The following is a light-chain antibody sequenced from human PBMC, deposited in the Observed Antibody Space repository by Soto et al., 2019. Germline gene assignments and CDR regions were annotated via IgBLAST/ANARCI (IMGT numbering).Light chain of an antibody. J-gene: IGKJ5*01. V-gene: IGKV3-20*01. CDR1: QSVGSY. CDR3: QQYGSSPPIT. Sequence: ESVLIECRPTMELSSWALGHLXFKTSQSVGSYLAWYQHKPGQAPRLLIYGASSRATGIPDRFSGSGSGTDFTLTISRLEPEDFAVYYCQQYGSSPPITSGQATRLEIK. CDR2: GAS.